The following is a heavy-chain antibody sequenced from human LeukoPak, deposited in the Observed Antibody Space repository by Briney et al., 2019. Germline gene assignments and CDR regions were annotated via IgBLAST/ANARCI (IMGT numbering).Heavy chain of an antibody. D-gene: IGHD2-2*01. CDR2: ISSSGSTI. V-gene: IGHV3-11*01. Sequence: PGGSLRLSCAASGFTFSDYYMSWIRQAPGKGLEWVSYISSSGSTIYYADSVKGRFTISRDNAKNSLYLQMNSLRAEDTAVYYCARDLVPKYTAALDSWGQGALVTVSS. CDR3: ARDLVPKYTAALDS. CDR1: GFTFSDYY. J-gene: IGHJ4*02.